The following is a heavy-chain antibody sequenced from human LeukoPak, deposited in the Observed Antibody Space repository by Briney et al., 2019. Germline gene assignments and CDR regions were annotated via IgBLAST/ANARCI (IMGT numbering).Heavy chain of an antibody. Sequence: SETLSLTCAVSGGSISSSNWWSWVRQPPGKGLGWIGEIYHSGSINYNPSLKSRVTISVDKSKNQFSLKLSSVTAADTAVYYCARDVGATPGYFDYWGQGTLVTVSS. CDR3: ARDVGATPGYFDY. D-gene: IGHD1-26*01. CDR2: IYHSGSI. J-gene: IGHJ4*02. CDR1: GGSISSSNW. V-gene: IGHV4-4*02.